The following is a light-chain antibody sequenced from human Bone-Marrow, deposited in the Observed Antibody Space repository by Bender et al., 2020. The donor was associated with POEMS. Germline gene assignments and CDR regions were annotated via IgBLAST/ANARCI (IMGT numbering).Light chain of an antibody. CDR3: CSYAGSYTWV. J-gene: IGLJ3*02. CDR1: NSDIGHYDY. Sequence: QSALTQPASVSGSPGQSITISCSGTNSDIGHYDYVSWYQQHPGKAPKLMIYDVSKRPSGVPDRFSGSKSGNAASLTISGLQAEDEADYYCCSYAGSYTWVFGGGTKLTVL. CDR2: DVS. V-gene: IGLV2-11*01.